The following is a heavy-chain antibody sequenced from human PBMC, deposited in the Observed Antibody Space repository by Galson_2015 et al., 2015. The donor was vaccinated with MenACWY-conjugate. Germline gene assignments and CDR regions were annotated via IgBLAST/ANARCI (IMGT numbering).Heavy chain of an antibody. CDR2: IFPGDSDT. J-gene: IGHJ5*02. D-gene: IGHD6-6*01. Sequence: QSGAEVKKPGESLKISCKGSGYTFTKYWIGWVRQTPGKGLEWMGIIFPGDSDTRYSPSSQGQVTISADRSISTAYLQWSSLKASDTAMYYCARGASSSSSVRYWFDPWGQGTLVIVSS. CDR3: ARGASSSSSVRYWFDP. V-gene: IGHV5-51*01. CDR1: GYTFTKYW.